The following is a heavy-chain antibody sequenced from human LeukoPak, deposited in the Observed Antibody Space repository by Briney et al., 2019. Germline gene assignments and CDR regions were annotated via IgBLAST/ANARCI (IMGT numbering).Heavy chain of an antibody. CDR3: ARDYDDYGDYGFDP. J-gene: IGHJ5*02. CDR2: ISSSGSTI. V-gene: IGHV3-48*03. Sequence: GGSLRLSCAASGFTFSSYEMNWVRQAPGKGLEWVSYISSSGSTIYYADSVKGRFTISRDNAKNSLYLQMNSLRAEDTAAYYCARDYDDYGDYGFDPWGQGTLVTVSS. D-gene: IGHD4-17*01. CDR1: GFTFSSYE.